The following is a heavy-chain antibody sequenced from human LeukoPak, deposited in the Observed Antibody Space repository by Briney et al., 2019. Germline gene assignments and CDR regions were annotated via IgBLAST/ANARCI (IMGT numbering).Heavy chain of an antibody. Sequence: GASVKVSCQASGYTFTGYYMHWVRQAPGQGLAWMGWINPNSGGTNYAQKFQGRVTMTRDTSISTAYMELSRLRSDDTAVYYCARTPTYYYDSGGGDYWGQGTLVTVSS. D-gene: IGHD3-22*01. J-gene: IGHJ4*02. CDR2: INPNSGGT. CDR1: GYTFTGYY. CDR3: ARTPTYYYDSGGGDY. V-gene: IGHV1-2*02.